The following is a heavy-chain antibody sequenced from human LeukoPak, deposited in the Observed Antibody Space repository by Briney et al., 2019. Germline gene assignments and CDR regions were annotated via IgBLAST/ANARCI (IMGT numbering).Heavy chain of an antibody. V-gene: IGHV1-8*01. J-gene: IGHJ5*02. D-gene: IGHD5-12*01. CDR1: VYSVISYN. CDR3: ARNLARTGDFDD. CDR2: MNLNSGSI. Sequence: GASVKVSFQASVYSVISYNINWVRQATGQGLAWLGWMNLNSGSIGYAQTFHGRVSMTQDTSISTADMELTHRGSDDTAVYYWARNLARTGDFDDWGQGTLVTVSS.